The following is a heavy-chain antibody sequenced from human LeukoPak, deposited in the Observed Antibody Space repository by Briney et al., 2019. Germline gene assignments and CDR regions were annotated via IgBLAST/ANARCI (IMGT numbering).Heavy chain of an antibody. J-gene: IGHJ4*02. CDR2: IYSGGTT. CDR3: ARGLSFCDY. CDR1: GFIVSSNY. Sequence: PGGSLRLSCAASGFIVSSNYVSWVRQAPGKGLEWVSVIYSGGTTYYADSVKGRFTMSRDNSKNTLYLQMNSLRAEDTAVYYCARGLSFCDYWGQGTLVTVSS. V-gene: IGHV3-53*01. D-gene: IGHD3-3*01.